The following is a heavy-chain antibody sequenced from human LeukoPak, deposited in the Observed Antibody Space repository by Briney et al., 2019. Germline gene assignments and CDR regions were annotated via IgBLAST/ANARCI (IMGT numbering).Heavy chain of an antibody. D-gene: IGHD4-17*01. CDR3: ATAPDYGDYGRLPIDY. V-gene: IGHV3-30*02. J-gene: IGHJ4*02. CDR1: GFTFSNYG. Sequence: PGGSLRLSCAASGFTFSNYGMHWVRQAPGKGLEWVAFIRYDGSNKYYADSVKGRFTISRDNSKITVYLQMNSLRVEDTAVYYCATAPDYGDYGRLPIDYWGQGTLVTVSS. CDR2: IRYDGSNK.